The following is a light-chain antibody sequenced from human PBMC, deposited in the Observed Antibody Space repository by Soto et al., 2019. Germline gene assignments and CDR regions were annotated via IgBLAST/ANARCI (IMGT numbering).Light chain of an antibody. CDR2: GAS. CDR3: QQSFEGPLMT. V-gene: IGKV3-15*01. J-gene: IGKJ1*01. CDR1: ETVATN. Sequence: VMTQSPATLSVSPGERATLSCWASETVATNLAWYQQKPGQAPRLLISGASTRAAWISDRFRGSGSGTEFTITISSPRSQDSAIYYSQQSFEGPLMTFGHRTKVEI.